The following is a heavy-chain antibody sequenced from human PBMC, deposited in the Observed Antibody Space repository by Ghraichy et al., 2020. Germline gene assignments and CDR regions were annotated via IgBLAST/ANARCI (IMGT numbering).Heavy chain of an antibody. Sequence: SQTLSLTCAVFGGSFSGSYWSWIRQPPGKGLEWIGEISAGGSTNKNPSLKSRVIISLDTSKNQFSLKLSSVTAADTAIYYCATVDPIQHYSHFYYMDVWGKGTTVTVSS. CDR2: ISAGGST. CDR3: ATVDPIQHYSHFYYMDV. V-gene: IGHV4-34*01. CDR1: GGSFSGSY. D-gene: IGHD5-18*01. J-gene: IGHJ6*03.